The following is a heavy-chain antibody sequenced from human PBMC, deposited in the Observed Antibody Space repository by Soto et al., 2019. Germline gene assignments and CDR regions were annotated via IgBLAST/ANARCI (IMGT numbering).Heavy chain of an antibody. Sequence: GGRLRRPCAASRFTLSNYAMHWVRQAPGKGLELVAVIAYDERTKYYAESVRGRFTISRDNSKNTLYLQMSNLRAEDTAVYYCASEPSGGITMIGLEIHHWGRGPRVTVAS. V-gene: IGHV3-30*04. CDR1: RFTLSNYA. J-gene: IGHJ4*02. D-gene: IGHD3-22*01. CDR3: ASEPSGGITMIGLEIHH. CDR2: IAYDERTK.